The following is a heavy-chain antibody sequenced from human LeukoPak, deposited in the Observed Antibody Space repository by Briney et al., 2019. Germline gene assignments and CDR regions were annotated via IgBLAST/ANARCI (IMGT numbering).Heavy chain of an antibody. CDR2: SNAGNGNT. CDR3: ARVRSGDTAWGPQDDYFDY. D-gene: IGHD5-18*01. J-gene: IGHJ4*02. Sequence: GASVKVSCKASGYTFTSYAMHWVRQAPGQRLEWMGWSNAGNGNTKYSQEFQGRVTITRDTSASTAYMELSSLRSEDTAVYYCARVRSGDTAWGPQDDYFDYWGQGTLVTVSS. V-gene: IGHV1-3*02. CDR1: GYTFTSYA.